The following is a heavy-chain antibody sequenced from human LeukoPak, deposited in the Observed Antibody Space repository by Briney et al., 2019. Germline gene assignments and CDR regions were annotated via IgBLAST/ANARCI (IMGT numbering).Heavy chain of an antibody. D-gene: IGHD2-2*02. Sequence: GGSLRLSCAASGFTVSSNYMSWVRQAPGKGLEWVSVIYSGGSTYYADSVKGRFTISRDDSKNTLYLQMNSLRAEDTAVYYCARDRKRPAAIDYWGQGTLVTVSS. V-gene: IGHV3-53*01. J-gene: IGHJ4*02. CDR1: GFTVSSNY. CDR2: IYSGGST. CDR3: ARDRKRPAAIDY.